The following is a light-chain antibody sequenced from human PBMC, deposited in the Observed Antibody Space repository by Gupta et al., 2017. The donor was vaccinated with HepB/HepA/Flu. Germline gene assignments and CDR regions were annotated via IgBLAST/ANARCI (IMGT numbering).Light chain of an antibody. V-gene: IGKV1D-12*01. CDR1: QHINSW. CDR3: QQANSFPIT. CDR2: TAS. Sequence: DIQMTQSPSSVSASVGDRVTITCRASQHINSWLAWYQQKPGKAPKLLIYTASSLQSGVPSRFSGSGSGTDFTLTISSLQPEDFATYYCQQANSFPITFGQGTRLEIK. J-gene: IGKJ5*01.